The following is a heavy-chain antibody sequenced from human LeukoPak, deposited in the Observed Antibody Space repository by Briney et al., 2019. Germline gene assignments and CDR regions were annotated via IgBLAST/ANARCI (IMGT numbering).Heavy chain of an antibody. CDR1: GFTFSNYA. V-gene: IGHV3-30*14. CDR3: ARVRPWVFDY. J-gene: IGHJ4*02. CDR2: ISFDGSDK. Sequence: QPGGSLRLSCAASGFTFSNYAMHWVRQAPGKGLEWVAFISFDGSDKYYADSVKGRFTISRHNSKNTLYLQMNNLRAEDTAVYYCARVRPWVFDYWGQGTLVTVSS.